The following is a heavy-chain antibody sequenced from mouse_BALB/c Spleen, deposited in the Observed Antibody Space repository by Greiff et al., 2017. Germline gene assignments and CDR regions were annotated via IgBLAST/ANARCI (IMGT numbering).Heavy chain of an antibody. J-gene: IGHJ3*01. CDR2: ISYDGSN. Sequence: EVKLQESGPGLVKPSQSLSLTCSVTGYSITSGYYWNWIRQFPGNQLEWMGYISYDGSNNYNPSLKNRISITRDTSKNQFFLKLNSVTTEDTATYYCATFYYDHEGFAYWGQGTLVTVSA. CDR1: GYSITSGYY. D-gene: IGHD2-4*01. CDR3: ATFYYDHEGFAY. V-gene: IGHV3-6*02.